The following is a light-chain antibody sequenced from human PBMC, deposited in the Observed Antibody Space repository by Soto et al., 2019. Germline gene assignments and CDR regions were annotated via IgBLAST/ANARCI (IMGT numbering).Light chain of an antibody. CDR2: EVS. V-gene: IGLV2-23*02. CDR1: SSDVGSYNL. Sequence: QSALTQPASVSGSPGQSITISCTGTSSDVGSYNLVSWYQQHPGKAPKLMIYEVSKRPSGVSNRFSGSKSGNTASLTISGLQAEDEADYYCCSYGGSSTFLYVFGTGTKLTVL. J-gene: IGLJ1*01. CDR3: CSYGGSSTFLYV.